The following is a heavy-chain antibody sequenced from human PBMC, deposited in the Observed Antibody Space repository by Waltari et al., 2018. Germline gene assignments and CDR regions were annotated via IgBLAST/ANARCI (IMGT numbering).Heavy chain of an antibody. Sequence: QVQLVESGGGVVQPGRSLRLSCAASGFTFSSYAMHCVRQAPGKGLEWVAVISYDGSNKYYADSVKGRFTISRDNSKNTLYLQMNSLRAEDTAVYYCARIVGATSDDYWGQGTLVTVSS. CDR1: GFTFSSYA. CDR2: ISYDGSNK. J-gene: IGHJ4*02. CDR3: ARIVGATSDDY. D-gene: IGHD1-26*01. V-gene: IGHV3-30-3*01.